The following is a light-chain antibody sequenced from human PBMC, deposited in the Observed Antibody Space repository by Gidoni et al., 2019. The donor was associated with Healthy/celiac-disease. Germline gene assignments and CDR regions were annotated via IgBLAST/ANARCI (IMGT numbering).Light chain of an antibody. Sequence: DIVLTQSPGTLSLSHGERATLSCRDSQSVSSSYLAWYQQKPGPAPSLLIYGASTRATGIPDRFSVIGSGTDFTLTISRLGPEDFAVYSCQHYGSSPHYTFGQGTKLEIK. CDR3: QHYGSSPHYT. CDR2: GAS. CDR1: QSVSSSY. J-gene: IGKJ2*01. V-gene: IGKV3-20*01.